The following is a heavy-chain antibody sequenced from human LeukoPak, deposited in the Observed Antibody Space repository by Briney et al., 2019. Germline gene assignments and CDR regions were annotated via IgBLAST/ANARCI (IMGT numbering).Heavy chain of an antibody. CDR2: ISSSGSTI. D-gene: IGHD5-18*01. CDR1: GFTFSNYE. CDR3: AQIYTYGSSQFDY. Sequence: GGSLRLSCAASGFTFSNYEMNWVRQAPGQGQEWVSYISSSGSTIYYADSVKGRFTISRDNAKNSLYLQMNSLRAEDTAVYYCAQIYTYGSSQFDYWGQGTLVTVSS. V-gene: IGHV3-48*03. J-gene: IGHJ4*02.